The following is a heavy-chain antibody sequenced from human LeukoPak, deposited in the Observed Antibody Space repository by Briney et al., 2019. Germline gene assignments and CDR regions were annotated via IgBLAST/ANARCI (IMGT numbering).Heavy chain of an antibody. D-gene: IGHD4-17*01. CDR2: ISGSGGST. V-gene: IGHV3-23*01. Sequence: PGGSLRLSCAASGFTFSSYAMGWVRQAPGKGLEWVSAISGSGGSTYYADSVKGRFTISRDNSKNTLYLQMNSLRAEDTAVYYCAKGVLDYGDYSWFDPWGQGTLVTVSS. CDR1: GFTFSSYA. CDR3: AKGVLDYGDYSWFDP. J-gene: IGHJ5*02.